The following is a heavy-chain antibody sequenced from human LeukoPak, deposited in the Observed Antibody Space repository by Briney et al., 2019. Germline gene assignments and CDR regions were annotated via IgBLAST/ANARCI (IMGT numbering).Heavy chain of an antibody. V-gene: IGHV1-2*06. J-gene: IGHJ4*02. CDR2: INPNSGGT. Sequence: ASVKVSFKASGYTFTGYYMHWVRQAPGQGLEWMGRINPNSGGTNYAQKFQGRVTMTRDTSISTAYMELSRLRSDDTAVYYCAGAEIYYDSSGYYFYWGQGTLVTVSS. CDR3: AGAEIYYDSSGYYFY. D-gene: IGHD3-22*01. CDR1: GYTFTGYY.